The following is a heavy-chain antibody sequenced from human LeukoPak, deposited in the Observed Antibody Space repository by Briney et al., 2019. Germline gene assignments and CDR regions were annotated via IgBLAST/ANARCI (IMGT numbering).Heavy chain of an antibody. Sequence: GASVKVSCKASGYIFTDYYMHWARQAPGQGLEWMGWMNPNSGVTNYAQKFQVRVTMTGDTPISTAYMELSRLRSDDTAVYYCARDLRLAVSGTSGFDIWGQGTVVTVSS. CDR2: MNPNSGVT. CDR3: ARDLRLAVSGTSGFDI. V-gene: IGHV1-2*02. D-gene: IGHD6-19*01. CDR1: GYIFTDYY. J-gene: IGHJ3*02.